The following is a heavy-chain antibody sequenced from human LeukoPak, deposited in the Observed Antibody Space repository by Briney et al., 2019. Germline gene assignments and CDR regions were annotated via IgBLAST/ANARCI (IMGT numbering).Heavy chain of an antibody. Sequence: ASVKVSCKASGYTFTSYGISWVRQAPGQGLEWMGWISAYNGNTNYAQKLQGRVTMTTDTSTSTAYMELRSLRSGDTAVYYCARDSPVGSGSYYPVSYWGQGTLVTVSS. CDR2: ISAYNGNT. V-gene: IGHV1-18*04. D-gene: IGHD3-10*01. CDR3: ARDSPVGSGSYYPVSY. CDR1: GYTFTSYG. J-gene: IGHJ4*02.